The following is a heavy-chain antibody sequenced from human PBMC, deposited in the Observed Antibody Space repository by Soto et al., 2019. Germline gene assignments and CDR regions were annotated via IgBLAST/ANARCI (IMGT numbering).Heavy chain of an antibody. V-gene: IGHV1-69*02. J-gene: IGHJ4*02. CDR1: GGTFSSYT. Sequence: VKVSCKASGGTFSSYTISWVRQAPGQGLEWVGRIIPILGIANYAQKFQGRVTITADKSTSTAYMELSSLRSEDTAVYYCARSRKLGGPALDYWGQGTLVTVSS. D-gene: IGHD7-27*01. CDR2: IIPILGIA. CDR3: ARSRKLGGPALDY.